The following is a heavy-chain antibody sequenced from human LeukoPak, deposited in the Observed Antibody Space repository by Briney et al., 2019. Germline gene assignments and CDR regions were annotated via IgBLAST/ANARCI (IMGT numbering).Heavy chain of an antibody. D-gene: IGHD2-21*02. Sequence: GASVKVSCKASGYTFTGYYMHWVRQAPGQGLEWMGWINPNSGGTNYAQKFQGWVTMTRDTSISTAYMELSRLRSDDTAVYYCATSVVTALDAFDIWGQGTMVTVSS. J-gene: IGHJ3*02. V-gene: IGHV1-2*04. CDR1: GYTFTGYY. CDR3: ATSVVTALDAFDI. CDR2: INPNSGGT.